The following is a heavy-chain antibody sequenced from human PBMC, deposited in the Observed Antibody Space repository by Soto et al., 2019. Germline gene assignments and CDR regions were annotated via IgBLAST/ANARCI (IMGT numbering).Heavy chain of an antibody. D-gene: IGHD5-12*01. V-gene: IGHV4-31*03. CDR2: IYYGGST. Sequence: QVQLQESGPGLVKPSQTLSLTCTVSGASIRSNGYFWSWIRQHPGKGLEWIGSIYYGGSTDSNPSLRGRVTILVDTSENQFSLKLSSVTAADTAVYYCAREVARGYSGYDADYWGQGTLVTVSS. J-gene: IGHJ4*02. CDR3: AREVARGYSGYDADY. CDR1: GASIRSNGYF.